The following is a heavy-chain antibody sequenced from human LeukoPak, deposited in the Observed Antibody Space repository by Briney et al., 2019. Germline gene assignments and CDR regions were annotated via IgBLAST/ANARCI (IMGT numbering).Heavy chain of an antibody. CDR1: SGSIGTSNYY. J-gene: IGHJ6*03. CDR3: ARGTGRDTAMFLSLGYYYYYYMDV. V-gene: IGHV4-39*07. CDR2: IFYSGST. Sequence: PSETLSLTCTVSSGSIGTSNYYWGWVRQPPGKALEWIGNIFYSGSTYYSPSLKSRVTISLDTSRNQFSLKLSSVTAADTAVYYCARGTGRDTAMFLSLGYYYYYYMDVWGKGTTVTVSS. D-gene: IGHD5-18*01.